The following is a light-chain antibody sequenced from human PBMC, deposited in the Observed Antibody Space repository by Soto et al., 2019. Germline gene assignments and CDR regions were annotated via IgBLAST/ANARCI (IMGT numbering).Light chain of an antibody. V-gene: IGLV1-47*01. CDR1: SSNIGSNY. CDR3: QSYDSGLVGLV. CDR2: RNN. Sequence: QPVLTQPPSASGTPGQRVTISCSGSSSNIGSNYVYWYQQLPGTAPKLLIYRNNQRPSGVPDRFSASKSGTSASLAITGLQPEDEAEYYCQSYDSGLVGLVFGTGTKLTVL. J-gene: IGLJ2*01.